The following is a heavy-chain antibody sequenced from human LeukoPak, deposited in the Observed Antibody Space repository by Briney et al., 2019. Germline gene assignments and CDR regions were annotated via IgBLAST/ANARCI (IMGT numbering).Heavy chain of an antibody. CDR1: GYTFTGYY. D-gene: IGHD6-19*01. Sequence: ASVKVSCTASGYTFTGYYMHWVRQAPGQGLEWMGWINPNSGGTNYAQKFQGRVTMTRDTSISTAYMELSRLRSDDTAVYYCARDLSSTSGWTPIDYWGQGTLVTVSS. CDR2: INPNSGGT. J-gene: IGHJ4*02. CDR3: ARDLSSTSGWTPIDY. V-gene: IGHV1-2*02.